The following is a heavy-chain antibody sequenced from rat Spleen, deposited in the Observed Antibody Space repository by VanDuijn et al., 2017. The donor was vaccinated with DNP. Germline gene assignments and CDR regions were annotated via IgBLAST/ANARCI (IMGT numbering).Heavy chain of an antibody. J-gene: IGHJ1*01. CDR3: ARGSSSIYWYFDF. Sequence: EVRLVESGGGLVQPGRSLKLSCAASGFTFSNYYMAWVRQAPTKGLEWVASISPSGGITYYPDSVKGRFTISRDDAKSSLYLQMNSLKSEDTATYYCARGSSSIYWYFDFWGPGTMVTVSS. CDR1: GFTFSNYY. D-gene: IGHD1-2*01. CDR2: ISPSGGIT. V-gene: IGHV5-25*01.